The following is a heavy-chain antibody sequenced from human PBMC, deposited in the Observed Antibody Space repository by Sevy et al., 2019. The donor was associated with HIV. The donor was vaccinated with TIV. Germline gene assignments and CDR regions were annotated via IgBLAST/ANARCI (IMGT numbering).Heavy chain of an antibody. Sequence: ASVKVSCKASGYTFTGYYMHWVRQAPGQGLEWMGRINPNSGGTNYAQKFQGRVTMTRDTSISTAYMELSRLRSDDTAVYYCVREERGYYDSSGYYNYWGQGTLVTVSS. J-gene: IGHJ4*02. CDR1: GYTFTGYY. CDR2: INPNSGGT. CDR3: VREERGYYDSSGYYNY. D-gene: IGHD3-22*01. V-gene: IGHV1-2*06.